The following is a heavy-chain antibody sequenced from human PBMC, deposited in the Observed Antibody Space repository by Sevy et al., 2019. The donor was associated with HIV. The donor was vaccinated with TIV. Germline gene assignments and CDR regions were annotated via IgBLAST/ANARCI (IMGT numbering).Heavy chain of an antibody. V-gene: IGHV6-1*01. J-gene: IGHJ6*02. D-gene: IGHD3-10*01. CDR2: TYYRSKWYN. CDR1: GDSVSSNSAA. CDR3: ARGHYYGSGSYSDHYYYYYGLDV. Sequence: SQTLSLTCAIFGDSVSSNSAAWNWIRQSPSRGLEWLGRTYYRSKWYNDYGDSVKSRITINPDTSKNQYSLQLNSVSPEETAVYYCARGHYYGSGSYSDHYYYYYGLDVWGQGTSLTVSS.